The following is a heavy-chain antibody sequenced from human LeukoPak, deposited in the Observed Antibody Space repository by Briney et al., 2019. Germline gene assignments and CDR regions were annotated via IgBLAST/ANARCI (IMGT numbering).Heavy chain of an antibody. J-gene: IGHJ3*02. CDR3: VRYCSGGSCDDAFDI. Sequence: GGSLRLSCAASGFTFSSYSMNWVRQAPGKGLEWVSSISSCSSYIYYADSVKGRFTISRDNAKNSLYLQMNSLRAEDTAVYYCVRYCSGGSCDDAFDIWGQGTMVTVSS. V-gene: IGHV3-21*01. CDR1: GFTFSSYS. CDR2: ISSCSSYI. D-gene: IGHD2-15*01.